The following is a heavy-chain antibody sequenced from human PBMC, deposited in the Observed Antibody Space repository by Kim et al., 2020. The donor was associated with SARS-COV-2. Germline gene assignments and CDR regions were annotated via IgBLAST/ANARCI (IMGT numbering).Heavy chain of an antibody. CDR1: GFTFRDHV. CDR3: ARDVGSICSGGSCSWGNWFDP. D-gene: IGHD2-15*01. J-gene: IGHJ5*02. V-gene: IGHV3-30*03. CDR2: ISHDGNSK. Sequence: GGSLRLSCAASGFTFRDHVMHWVRQAPGKGPEWLAVISHDGNSKYYADSVKGRFTISRDNSKNSLYLQMNSLRTEDTAMYYCARDVGSICSGGSCSWGNWFDPWGQGTLVTVSA.